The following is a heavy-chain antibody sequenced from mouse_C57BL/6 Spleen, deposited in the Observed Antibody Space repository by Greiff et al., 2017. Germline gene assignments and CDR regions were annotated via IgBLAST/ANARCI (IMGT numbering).Heavy chain of an antibody. Sequence: EVKVEEPGGGLVKPGGSLKISCAASGFTFSSYAMSWVRQTPEKRLEWVASISDGGSYTYYPDNVKGRFTISRDNAKNNLYLQMSHLKSEDTAMYYCARDSSSNWYFDVWGTGTTVTVSS. J-gene: IGHJ1*03. CDR3: ARDSSSNWYFDV. CDR2: ISDGGSYT. D-gene: IGHD1-1*01. V-gene: IGHV5-4*01. CDR1: GFTFSSYA.